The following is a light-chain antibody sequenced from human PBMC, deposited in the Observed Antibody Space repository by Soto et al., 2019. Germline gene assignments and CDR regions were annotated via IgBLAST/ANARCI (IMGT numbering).Light chain of an antibody. CDR3: TSYTWSSTLLV. Sequence: QSVLTQPASVSGSPGQWITICCTGTSSDIGYYNYVSWYRQDPGKAPKLILYEVSNRPSGVSNRFSGSKSGNTASLTISGLQAEDVADYYCTSYTWSSTLLVFGGGTQLTVL. CDR1: SSDIGYYNY. J-gene: IGLJ7*01. V-gene: IGLV2-14*01. CDR2: EVS.